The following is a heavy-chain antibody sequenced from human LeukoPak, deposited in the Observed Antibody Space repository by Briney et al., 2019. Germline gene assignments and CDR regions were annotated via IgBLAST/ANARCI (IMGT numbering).Heavy chain of an antibody. Sequence: GGSPRLSCAASGFIFSTYSMNWVRQAPGKGLEWVSYISYSSNTIYYAESVRGRFTISRDNAKNSLYLQMNSLRDEDTAVYYCATSGGFDYWGQGTLVTVSS. D-gene: IGHD6-19*01. CDR3: ATSGGFDY. CDR1: GFIFSTYS. J-gene: IGHJ4*02. CDR2: ISYSSNTI. V-gene: IGHV3-48*02.